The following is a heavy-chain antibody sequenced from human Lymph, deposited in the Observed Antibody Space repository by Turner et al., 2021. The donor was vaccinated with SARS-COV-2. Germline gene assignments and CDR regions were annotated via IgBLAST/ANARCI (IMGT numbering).Heavy chain of an antibody. V-gene: IGHV1-8*01. D-gene: IGHD3-10*01. CDR3: ARAMVRGVNAHAEYFQL. CDR2: MHPNSGNT. Sequence: QVQLVQSGAEVKKPGASVKVSCKASGYTFTSYDINWVRQATGQGLEWMGWMHPNSGNTGYAQKFQGRVTMTRNTSISTAYMELSSLRSEDTAVYYCARAMVRGVNAHAEYFQLWGQGTLVTVSS. CDR1: GYTFTSYD. J-gene: IGHJ1*01.